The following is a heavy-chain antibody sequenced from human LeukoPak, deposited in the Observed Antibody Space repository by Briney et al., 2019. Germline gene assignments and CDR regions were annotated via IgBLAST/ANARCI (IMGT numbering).Heavy chain of an antibody. CDR2: IIPIFGTA. CDR3: ASGYSNYAEGFDY. D-gene: IGHD4-11*01. Sequence: SAKVSSKASGGTFSSYAISWVRQAPGQGLEWMGGIIPIFGTANYAQKFQGRVTITADESPSTAYLELSSLRSEDTAVYYCASGYSNYAEGFDYWGQGTLVTVSS. V-gene: IGHV1-69*01. CDR1: GGTFSSYA. J-gene: IGHJ4*02.